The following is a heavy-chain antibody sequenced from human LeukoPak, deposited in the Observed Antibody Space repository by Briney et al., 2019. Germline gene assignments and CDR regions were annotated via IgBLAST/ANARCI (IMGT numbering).Heavy chain of an antibody. CDR3: ARVTYDYVWGSYRYYYMDV. V-gene: IGHV1-8*01. CDR1: GYTFTSYD. CDR2: MNPNSGNT. D-gene: IGHD3-16*02. J-gene: IGHJ6*03. Sequence: ASVKVSCKASGYTFTSYDINWVRQATGQGLEWMGWMNPNSGNTGYAQKFQGRVTMTRNTSISTAYMELSSLRSEDTAVYYCARVTYDYVWGSYRYYYMDVWGKGTTVTISS.